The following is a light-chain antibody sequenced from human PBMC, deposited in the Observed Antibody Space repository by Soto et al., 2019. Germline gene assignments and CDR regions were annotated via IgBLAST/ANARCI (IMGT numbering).Light chain of an antibody. J-gene: IGLJ2*01. CDR1: SSDVGNYNL. CDR3: CSYGGSNTLV. CDR2: EGS. V-gene: IGLV2-23*01. Sequence: QSALTQPASVSGSPGQSITISCTGTSSDVGNYNLVSWYQQHPGKAPKLMIYEGSKRPSGVSNRFSGSNSGNTASLTISGLQAEDEADYYCCSYGGSNTLVFGGGTKLTVL.